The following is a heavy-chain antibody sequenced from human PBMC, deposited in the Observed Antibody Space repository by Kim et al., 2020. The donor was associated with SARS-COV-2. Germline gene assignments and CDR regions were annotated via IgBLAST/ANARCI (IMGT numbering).Heavy chain of an antibody. Sequence: SETLSLTCAVYGGSFSGYYWSWIRQPPGKGLEWIGEINHSGSTNYNPSLKSRVTISVDTSKNQFSLKLSSVTAADTAVYYCARGPGSCGGLFRVLYWFDS. D-gene: IGHD2-21*01. CDR1: GGSFSGYY. CDR2: INHSGST. J-gene: IGHJ5*01. CDR3: ARGPGSCGGLFRVLYWFDS. V-gene: IGHV4-34*01.